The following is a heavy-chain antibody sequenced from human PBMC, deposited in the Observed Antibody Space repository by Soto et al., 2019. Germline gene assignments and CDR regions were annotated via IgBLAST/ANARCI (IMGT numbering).Heavy chain of an antibody. CDR2: LYYSGST. Sequence: HLQLQESGPGLVKPSETLSLTCTVSGGSISSSSYYWGWIRQPPGKGLEWIGSLYYSGSTYSNPSPKGRLTTSVDTAKNQFSQNLSSATAADTAVYYCAIHPPRIAIPAYWAHRTLITVSS. D-gene: IGHD2-21*01. V-gene: IGHV4-39*01. CDR3: AIHPPRIAIPAY. CDR1: GGSISSSSYY. J-gene: IGHJ4*01.